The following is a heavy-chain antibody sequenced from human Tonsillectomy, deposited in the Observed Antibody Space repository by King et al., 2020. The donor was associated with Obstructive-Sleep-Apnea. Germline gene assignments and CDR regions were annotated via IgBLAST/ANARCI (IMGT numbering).Heavy chain of an antibody. D-gene: IGHD3-3*01. CDR1: GFTFSSYA. CDR2: ISGSGGST. J-gene: IGHJ4*02. CDR3: AKDLYDFWSGFYLDY. V-gene: IGHV3-23*04. Sequence: VQLVESGGGLVQPGGSLRLSCAVSGFTFSSYAMNWVRQAPGKGLDWVSVISGSGGSTYYADSVKGRFTISRDNSKNTLYLQMSSLRAEDTAVYYCAKDLYDFWSGFYLDYWGQGTPVTVSS.